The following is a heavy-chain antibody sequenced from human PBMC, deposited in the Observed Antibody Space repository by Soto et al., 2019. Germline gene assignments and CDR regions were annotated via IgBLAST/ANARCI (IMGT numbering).Heavy chain of an antibody. CDR3: ARRCGSGHDY. D-gene: IGHD3-10*01. V-gene: IGHV4-59*01. CDR1: GDSISSYY. Sequence: SETLSLTCTVSGDSISSYYWSWIRQPPGKGLEWIGYIYYSGSTNYNPSLKSRVTISVDTSKNQFSLKLSSVTAADTAVYYCARRCGSGHDYWGQGTLVTVSS. J-gene: IGHJ4*02. CDR2: IYYSGST.